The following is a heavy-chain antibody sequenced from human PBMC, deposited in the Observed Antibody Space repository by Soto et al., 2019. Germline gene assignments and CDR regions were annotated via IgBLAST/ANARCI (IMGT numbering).Heavy chain of an antibody. Sequence: QVQLVQSGAEVKKPGSSVKVSCKASGGTFSSYAISWVRQAPGQGLEWMGGIIPIFGTANYAQKCQGRVTIPAEEATSAAYMELSSVRSEDTAVYYCARSGTSRGAFGIWGQGTMVTVSS. CDR1: GGTFSSYA. CDR2: IIPIFGTA. J-gene: IGHJ3*02. D-gene: IGHD1-1*01. V-gene: IGHV1-69*12. CDR3: ARSGTSRGAFGI.